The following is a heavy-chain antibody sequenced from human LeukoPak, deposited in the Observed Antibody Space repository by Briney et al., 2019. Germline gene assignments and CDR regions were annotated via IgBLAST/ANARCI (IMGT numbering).Heavy chain of an antibody. V-gene: IGHV4-59*01. D-gene: IGHD3-22*01. CDR3: ARSPGYYYDSSGYFGY. J-gene: IGHJ4*02. CDR2: IYYSGST. Sequence: PSETLSLTCTVSGGSISSYYWSWIRQPPGKGLEWIGYIYYSGSTNYNPSLKSRVTISVDTSKNRFSLKLSSVTAADTAVYYCARSPGYYYDSSGYFGYWGQGTLVTVSS. CDR1: GGSISSYY.